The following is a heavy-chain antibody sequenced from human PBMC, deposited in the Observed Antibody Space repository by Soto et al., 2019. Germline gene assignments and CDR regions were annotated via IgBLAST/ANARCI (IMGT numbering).Heavy chain of an antibody. J-gene: IGHJ3*01. CDR2: INPQSGGS. CDR3: ARDRVRTPGGVDSFDL. Sequence: GASVKVSCKASGYVFSNYFMHWVRQAPGQGLEWMGYINPQSGGSKYEDNFQDRVTMTRDTPKTTVYMELRGLTSDDTAVYYCARDRVRTPGGVDSFDLWGQGTLVTVSS. V-gene: IGHV1-2*02. CDR1: GYVFSNYF. D-gene: IGHD3-10*01.